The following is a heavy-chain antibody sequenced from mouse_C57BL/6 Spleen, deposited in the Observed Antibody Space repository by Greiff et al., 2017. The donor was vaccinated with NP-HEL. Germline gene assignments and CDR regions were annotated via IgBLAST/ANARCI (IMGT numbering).Heavy chain of an antibody. CDR2: IRSTSNNYAT. CDR3: VRHEGSYFDY. D-gene: IGHD1-1*01. CDR1: GFSFNTYA. J-gene: IGHJ2*01. Sequence: LVESGGGLVQPKGSLKLSCAASGFSFNTYAMNWVRQAPGKGLDWVARIRSTSNNYATYYADSVKDRFTLSRDDSESMLYLQMNNLKTEDTAMDFCVRHEGSYFDYWGQGTTRTVSS. V-gene: IGHV10-1*01.